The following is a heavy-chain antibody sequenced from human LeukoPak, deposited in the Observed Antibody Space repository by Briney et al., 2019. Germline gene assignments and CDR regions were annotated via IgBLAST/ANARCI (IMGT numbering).Heavy chain of an antibody. V-gene: IGHV3-7*01. CDR3: ARGGSGYSYGKIDS. CDR2: INQGGSQK. Sequence: GGSLRLSCEASGCPVGTFWMSWVRQAPGKGLEWVANINQGGSQKNYVDSVKGRFTIARDDAKNSLYLQMNSLRDEDTAVYYCARGGSGYSYGKIDSWGQGILVTVSS. D-gene: IGHD5-18*01. CDR1: GCPVGTFW. J-gene: IGHJ4*02.